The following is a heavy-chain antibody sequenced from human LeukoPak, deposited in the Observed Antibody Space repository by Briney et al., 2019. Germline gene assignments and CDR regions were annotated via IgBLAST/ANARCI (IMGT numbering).Heavy chain of an antibody. Sequence: SETLSLTCTVSGGSISSYYWSWIRQPAGKGLEWIGRIYTSGSTNYNPSLKSRVTMSVDTSKNQFSLKLSSVTAADTAVYYCASPGYCSSTSCFPLFASWGQGTLVTVSS. D-gene: IGHD2-2*01. CDR3: ASPGYCSSTSCFPLFAS. CDR2: IYTSGST. J-gene: IGHJ4*02. CDR1: GGSISSYY. V-gene: IGHV4-4*07.